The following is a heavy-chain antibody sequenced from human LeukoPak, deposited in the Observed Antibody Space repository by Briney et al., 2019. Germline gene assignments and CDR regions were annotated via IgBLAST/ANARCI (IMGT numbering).Heavy chain of an antibody. Sequence: ASVQVSCKASGYTFTDYYIHWVRQSPGRGLESLGWINPNSVTTNYAQKFRGRVTMTRDTSISTAYMELAELTSDDTAVYYCARGHDSGYSNSLDPWGQGALVT. J-gene: IGHJ5*02. V-gene: IGHV1-2*02. CDR2: INPNSVTT. D-gene: IGHD3-22*01. CDR1: GYTFTDYY. CDR3: ARGHDSGYSNSLDP.